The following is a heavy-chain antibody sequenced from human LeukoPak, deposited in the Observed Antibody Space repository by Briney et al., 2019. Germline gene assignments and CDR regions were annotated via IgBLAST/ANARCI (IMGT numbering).Heavy chain of an antibody. V-gene: IGHV3-7*01. CDR3: ARVGCSGGSCYSGRGPFDP. Sequence: GGSLRLSCAASGFTFSSYWMSWVRQAPGKGLEWVANIKQDGSEKYYVDSVKGRFTISRDNAKNSLYLQMNSLRVEDTAVYYCARVGCSGGSCYSGRGPFDPWGQGTLVTVSS. CDR1: GFTFSSYW. J-gene: IGHJ5*02. CDR2: IKQDGSEK. D-gene: IGHD2-15*01.